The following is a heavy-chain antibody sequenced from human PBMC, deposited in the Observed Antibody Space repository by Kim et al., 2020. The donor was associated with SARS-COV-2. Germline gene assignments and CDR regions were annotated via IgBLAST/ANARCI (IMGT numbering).Heavy chain of an antibody. J-gene: IGHJ6*02. CDR3: AKDRGIYYYYGMDV. D-gene: IGHD3-16*01. V-gene: IGHV3-9*01. CDR2: ISWNTANI. Sequence: GGSLRLSCVASGITFGDYAMHWVRQAPGKGLEWVSGISWNTANIGYADSVKGRFTISRDNAKKSLYLQMNSLRPEDTALYYCAKDRGIYYYYGMDVWGQGTTVTVSS. CDR1: GITFGDYA.